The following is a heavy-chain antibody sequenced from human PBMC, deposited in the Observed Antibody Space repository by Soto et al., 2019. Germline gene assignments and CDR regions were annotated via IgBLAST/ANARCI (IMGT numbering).Heavy chain of an antibody. CDR1: GGSISSYY. Sequence: QVQLQESGPGLVKPSETLSLTCTVSGGSISSYYWSWIRQPPGKGLEWIGYIYYSGSTNYNPSLKSRVTISVDTSKNQFSLKLSSVTAADTAVYYCARHESTMVRGVIPLDIWGQGTMVTVSS. D-gene: IGHD3-10*01. CDR3: ARHESTMVRGVIPLDI. CDR2: IYYSGST. V-gene: IGHV4-59*08. J-gene: IGHJ3*02.